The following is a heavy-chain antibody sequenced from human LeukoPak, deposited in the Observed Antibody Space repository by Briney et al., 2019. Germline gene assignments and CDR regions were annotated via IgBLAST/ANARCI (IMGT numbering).Heavy chain of an antibody. CDR2: IYYSGST. CDR3: ATSKLGYCSGGSCYSPAFDI. Sequence: SETLSLTCTVSGGSISSSSYYWGWIRQPPGKGLEWIGSIYYSGSTYYNPSLKSRVTISVDTSKNRFSLKLSSVTAADTAVYYCATSKLGYCSGGSCYSPAFDIWGQGTMVTVSS. D-gene: IGHD2-15*01. J-gene: IGHJ3*02. CDR1: GGSISSSSYY. V-gene: IGHV4-39*01.